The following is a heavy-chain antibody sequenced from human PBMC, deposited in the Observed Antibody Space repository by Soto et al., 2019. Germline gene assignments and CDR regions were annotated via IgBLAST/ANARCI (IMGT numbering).Heavy chain of an antibody. CDR2: INAGNGNT. Sequence: GASVKVSCKASGYTFTSYAMHWVRQAPGQRLEWMGWINAGNGNTKYSQKFQGRVTITRDTSASTAYMELSSLRSEDTAVYYCASNIAAQSYYYYYYMDVWGKGTTVTVSS. CDR1: GYTFTSYA. D-gene: IGHD6-25*01. V-gene: IGHV1-3*01. J-gene: IGHJ6*03. CDR3: ASNIAAQSYYYYYYMDV.